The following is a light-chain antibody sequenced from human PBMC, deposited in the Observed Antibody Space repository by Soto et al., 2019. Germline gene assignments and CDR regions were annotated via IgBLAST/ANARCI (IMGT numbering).Light chain of an antibody. Sequence: DIQLSQSPVFLSAPVGDRVTITCRASQCISSYLVWYQQKAGTAPKSLIYGASTLQTGVPSRFSGSRSGTEFTLTISSLQPEDSATYYCRQHNSFPIPFGQGTRPAIK. CDR1: QCISSY. J-gene: IGKJ5*01. V-gene: IGKV1-9*01. CDR2: GAS. CDR3: RQHNSFPIP.